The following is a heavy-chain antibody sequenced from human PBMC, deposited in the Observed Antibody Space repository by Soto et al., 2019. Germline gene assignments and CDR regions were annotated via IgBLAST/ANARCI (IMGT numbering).Heavy chain of an antibody. CDR3: ARGTVATIERHFDY. V-gene: IGHV4-31*02. CDR2: IYYSGST. CDR1: GGSISSGGYY. Sequence: ASETLSLTCTVSGGSISSGGYYWSWIRQHPGKGLEWIGYIYYSGSTYYNPSLKSRVTISVDTSKNQFSLKLSSVTAADTAVYYCARGTVATIERHFDYWGQGTLVTVSS. D-gene: IGHD5-12*01. J-gene: IGHJ4*02.